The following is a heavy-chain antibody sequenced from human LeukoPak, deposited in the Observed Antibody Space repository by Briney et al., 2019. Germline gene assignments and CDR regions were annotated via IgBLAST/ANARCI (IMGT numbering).Heavy chain of an antibody. CDR2: ISYDGSNK. CDR3: ARGGVYSSGSYYLYYFDY. CDR1: GFTFSSYA. Sequence: GGSLRLSCVASGFTFSSYAMHWVRQAPGKGLEWVALISYDGSNKYYADSVKGRFTISRDNSKNTLCLQMNSLRTEETAVYYCARGGVYSSGSYYLYYFDYWGQGTLVTVSS. V-gene: IGHV3-30-3*01. D-gene: IGHD6-19*01. J-gene: IGHJ4*02.